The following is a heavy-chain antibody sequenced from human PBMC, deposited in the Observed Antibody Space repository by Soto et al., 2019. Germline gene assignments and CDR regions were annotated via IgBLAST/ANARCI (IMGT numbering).Heavy chain of an antibody. Sequence: SETLSLTCVVSGVPIGRIGYYWGWIRQSPGKGLEWIGSISYSGSTNYNPSLRSRVTISVDAPKNHFSLRLSSVTAADTALYYCATSYDSTGRDAFDFWGQGTKVT. V-gene: IGHV4-39*02. CDR1: GVPIGRIGYY. CDR3: ATSYDSTGRDAFDF. CDR2: ISYSGST. J-gene: IGHJ3*01. D-gene: IGHD3-22*01.